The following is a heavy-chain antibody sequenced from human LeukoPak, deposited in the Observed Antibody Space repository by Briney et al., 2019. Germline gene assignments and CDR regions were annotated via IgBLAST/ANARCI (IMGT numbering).Heavy chain of an antibody. Sequence: GGSLRLSCVASGFTLRSYWMCWVRQVPGEGLMWVSRINSDGSSTDYADSVKGRFTTSRENAKNTLFLQMSSLRAEDTAMSYCVRNSEEYVRGSYRYADAFDIWGQGTMVTVSS. V-gene: IGHV3-74*01. CDR3: VRNSEEYVRGSYRYADAFDI. CDR2: INSDGSST. CDR1: GFTLRSYW. D-gene: IGHD3-16*02. J-gene: IGHJ3*02.